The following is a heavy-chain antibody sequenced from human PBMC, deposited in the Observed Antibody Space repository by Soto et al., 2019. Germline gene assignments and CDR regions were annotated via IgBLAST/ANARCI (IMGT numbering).Heavy chain of an antibody. J-gene: IGHJ4*02. CDR3: AKSPPMDAGANYYYDF. D-gene: IGHD1-1*01. CDR2: IIPYFGTA. Sequence: SVKVSCKASGGTFSTFGISWVRQAPGQGLEWMGGIIPYFGTARYSQKFEDRITITADESTNTVYMDRRSLTSEDTAIYYCAKSPPMDAGANYYYDFWGQGALVTVSS. CDR1: GGTFSTFG. V-gene: IGHV1-69*13.